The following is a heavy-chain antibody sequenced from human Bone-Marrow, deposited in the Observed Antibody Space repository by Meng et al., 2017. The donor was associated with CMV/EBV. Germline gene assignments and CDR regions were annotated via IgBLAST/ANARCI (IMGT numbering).Heavy chain of an antibody. D-gene: IGHD2-15*01. V-gene: IGHV4-61*01. CDR1: GGSASSGSNY. CDR3: ARDTARFVVVGAGAYYYYYGMDV. CDR2: IYYRGST. J-gene: IGHJ6*02. Sequence: TETLSLTCTVSGGSASSGSNYWSWIRQPPGKGLEWIRYIYYRGSTNYNPSLKSRVTISVDRSKNQFSLKLSSVTAADTAVYYCARDTARFVVVGAGAYYYYYGMDVWGQGTTVTVSS.